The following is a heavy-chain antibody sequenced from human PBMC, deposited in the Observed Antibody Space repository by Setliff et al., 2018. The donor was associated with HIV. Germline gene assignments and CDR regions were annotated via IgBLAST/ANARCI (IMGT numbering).Heavy chain of an antibody. J-gene: IGHJ5*02. CDR2: INYSADT. Sequence: SETLSLTCTVSGGSISNYYWSWIRQPPGKGLEWIGEINYSADTTYNPSLKSRVNMFIDTSKKQFSLKVASVTAADTAVYYCVRQHGDYAYDPWGQGTLVTVSS. CDR3: VRQHGDYAYDP. V-gene: IGHV4-59*08. CDR1: GGSISNYY. D-gene: IGHD4-17*01.